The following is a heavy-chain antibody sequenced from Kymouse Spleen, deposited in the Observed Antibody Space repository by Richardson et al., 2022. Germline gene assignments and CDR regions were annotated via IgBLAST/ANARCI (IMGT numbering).Heavy chain of an antibody. CDR1: GFTFSGSA. D-gene: IGHD6-19*01. Sequence: EVQLVESGGGLVQPGGSLKLSCAASGFTFSGSAMHWVRQASGKGLEWVGRIRSKANSYATAYAASVKGRFTISRDDSKNTAYLQMNSLKTEDTAVYYCTRPYSSDLDYWGQGTLVTVSS. V-gene: IGHV3-73*02. CDR2: IRSKANSYAT. J-gene: IGHJ4*02. CDR3: TRPYSSDLDY.